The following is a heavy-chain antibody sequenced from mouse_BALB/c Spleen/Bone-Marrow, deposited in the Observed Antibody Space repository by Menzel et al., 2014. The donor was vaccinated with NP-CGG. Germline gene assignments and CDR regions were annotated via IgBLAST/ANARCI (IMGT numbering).Heavy chain of an antibody. CDR1: GYTFTSYV. D-gene: IGHD2-4*01. J-gene: IGHJ4*01. CDR2: INPYNDDT. Sequence: EVQLQQSGPELVKPGASVMMSCKASGYTFTSYVIHWVKPKPGQGLEWIAYINPYNDDTKYNEKLKGKATLTSDKSSSTANMEFSSLTSEDSAVFYCARGGITNYYGLDYWGQGTSVTVSS. CDR3: ARGGITNYYGLDY. V-gene: IGHV1-14*01.